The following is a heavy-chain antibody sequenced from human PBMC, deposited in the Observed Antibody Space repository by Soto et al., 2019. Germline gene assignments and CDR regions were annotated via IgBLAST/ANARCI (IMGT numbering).Heavy chain of an antibody. CDR2: ISYDGSNK. V-gene: IGHV3-30*18. CDR1: GFTFSSYG. Sequence: GGSLRLSCAASGFTFSSYGMHCVRQAPGKGLEWVAVISYDGSNKYYADSVKGRFNISRDNSKNTLYLQMISLRAEDTAVYYCAKDRASRAVAGRYYFDYWGQGTLVTVSS. J-gene: IGHJ4*02. D-gene: IGHD6-19*01. CDR3: AKDRASRAVAGRYYFDY.